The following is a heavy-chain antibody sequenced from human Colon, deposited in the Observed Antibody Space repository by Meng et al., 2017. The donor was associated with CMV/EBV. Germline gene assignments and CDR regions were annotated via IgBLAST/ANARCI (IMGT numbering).Heavy chain of an antibody. J-gene: IGHJ4*02. V-gene: IGHV6-1*01. D-gene: IGHD1-26*01. CDR2: AYYRSKWYL. CDR1: GDSVSTYSAA. CDR3: ARAYASGYLDY. Sequence: SQTLSLTCDISGDSVSTYSAAWHWIRQSPSRGLEWLGRAYYRSKWYLDDAVSVKSRIIISPDTSKNQFSLQLSSVTPEDTAMYYWARAYASGYLDYWGQGTLVTVSS.